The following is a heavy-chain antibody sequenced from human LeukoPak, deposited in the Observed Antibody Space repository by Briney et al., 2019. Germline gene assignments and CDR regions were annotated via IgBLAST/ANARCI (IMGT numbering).Heavy chain of an antibody. CDR3: ARTSRDGYRPPDDY. CDR1: GFTVSSNY. J-gene: IGHJ4*02. CDR2: IYSGGST. V-gene: IGHV3-53*01. D-gene: IGHD5-24*01. Sequence: QTGGSLRLSCAASGFTVSSNYMSWVRQAPGKGLEWVSVIYSGGSTYYADSVKGRFTISRDNSKNTLCLQMNSLRAEDTAVYYCARTSRDGYRPPDDYWGQGTLVTVSS.